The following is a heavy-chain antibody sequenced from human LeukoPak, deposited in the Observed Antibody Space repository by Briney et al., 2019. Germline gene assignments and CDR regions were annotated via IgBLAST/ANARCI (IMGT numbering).Heavy chain of an antibody. CDR2: ISAYNGNT. CDR3: AREDCSSTSCYGGGDFDY. D-gene: IGHD2-2*01. V-gene: IGHV1-18*04. J-gene: IGHJ4*02. CDR1: GYPFTSYG. Sequence: ASVKVSCKASGYPFTSYGISWVRQAPGQGLEWMGWISAYNGNTNYAQKLQGRVTMTTDTSTSTAYMELRSLRSDDTAVYYCAREDCSSTSCYGGGDFDYWGQGTLVTVSS.